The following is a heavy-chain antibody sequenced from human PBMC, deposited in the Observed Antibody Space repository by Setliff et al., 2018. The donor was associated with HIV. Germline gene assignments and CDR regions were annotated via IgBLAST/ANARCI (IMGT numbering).Heavy chain of an antibody. CDR3: ARSVVVVTVEWFDP. Sequence: PSETLSLTCVVSGGSISSTNWWSWVRQPPGMGLEWIGEIYHSGNTNYNPSLKSRATIAVDTSKNQFSLKLSSVTAADTAVYYCARSVVVVTVEWFDPWGQGTLVTAPQ. J-gene: IGHJ5*02. CDR1: GGSISSTNW. CDR2: IYHSGNT. D-gene: IGHD2-21*02. V-gene: IGHV4-4*02.